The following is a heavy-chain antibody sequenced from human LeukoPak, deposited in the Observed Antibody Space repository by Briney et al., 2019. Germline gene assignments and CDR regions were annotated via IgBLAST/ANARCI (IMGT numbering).Heavy chain of an antibody. Sequence: GGSLRLSCAASGFTFSNYAMTWVRQAPGTGLEWVSSISGSGFSIYYAGSVEGRFTISRDNSKNTLYLQMNSLRAEDTAVYYCAKDPYTYYYDSSGYNFDYWGQGTLVTVSS. J-gene: IGHJ4*02. CDR2: ISGSGFSI. CDR1: GFTFSNYA. D-gene: IGHD3-22*01. CDR3: AKDPYTYYYDSSGYNFDY. V-gene: IGHV3-23*01.